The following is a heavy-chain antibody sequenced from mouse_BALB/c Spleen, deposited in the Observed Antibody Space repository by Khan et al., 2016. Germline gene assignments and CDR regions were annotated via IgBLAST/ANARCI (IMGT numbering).Heavy chain of an antibody. CDR3: ARELGHYAMDY. Sequence: QVQLKESGPGLVAHSQSLSITCTVSGFSLTGYGVNWVRQPPGKGLEWLGMIWGDGSTDYNSALKSRLSISKDNSKSQVFLKMNSLQTDDTARYYCARELGHYAMDYWGQGTSVTVSS. CDR2: IWGDGST. D-gene: IGHD4-1*01. V-gene: IGHV2-6-7*01. J-gene: IGHJ4*01. CDR1: GFSLTGYG.